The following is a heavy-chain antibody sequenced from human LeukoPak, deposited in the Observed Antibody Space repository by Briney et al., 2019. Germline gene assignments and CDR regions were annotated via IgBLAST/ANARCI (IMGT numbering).Heavy chain of an antibody. CDR1: GYTFTGYY. CDR3: ARESSASYYDSSGYCFY. CDR2: INPNSGRT. J-gene: IGHJ4*02. Sequence: ASVKVACKASGYTFTGYYMHWVRQAPGQVLEWMGWINPNSGRTNYAQKFQGRVTMTRDTSISTAYLELRRLRSDDTAVYYCARESSASYYDSSGYCFYWGQGTLVTVSS. V-gene: IGHV1-2*02. D-gene: IGHD3-22*01.